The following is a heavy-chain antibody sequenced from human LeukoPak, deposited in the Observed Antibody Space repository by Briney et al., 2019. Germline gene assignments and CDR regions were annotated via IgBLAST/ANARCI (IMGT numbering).Heavy chain of an antibody. CDR3: ARDGTTMVRGVIITTGLDP. V-gene: IGHV4-59*12. D-gene: IGHD3-10*01. CDR1: GGSIRSYY. Sequence: SETLSLTCSVSGGSIRSYYWSWIRQPPGKGLEWIGYIYYSGNTNYNPSLKSRVTISVDTSKNQFSLKLSSVTAADTAVYYCARDGTTMVRGVIITTGLDPWGQGTLVTVSS. CDR2: IYYSGNT. J-gene: IGHJ5*02.